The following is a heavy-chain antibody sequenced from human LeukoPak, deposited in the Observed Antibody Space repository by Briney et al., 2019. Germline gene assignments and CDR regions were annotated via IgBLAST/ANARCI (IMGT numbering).Heavy chain of an antibody. CDR2: ISSSSSYI. V-gene: IGHV3-21*01. CDR1: GFTFSSYS. Sequence: GGSLRLSCAASGFTFSSYSMNWVRQAPGKGLEWVSSISSSSSYIYYADSVEGRFTISRDNAKNSPYLQMNSLRAEDTAVYYCAITPGLNCSSTSCYTIAQDYWGQGTLVTVSS. CDR3: AITPGLNCSSTSCYTIAQDY. D-gene: IGHD2-2*02. J-gene: IGHJ4*02.